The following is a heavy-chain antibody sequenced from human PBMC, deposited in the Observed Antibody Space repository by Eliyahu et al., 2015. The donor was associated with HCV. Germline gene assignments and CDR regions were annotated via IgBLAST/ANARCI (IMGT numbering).Heavy chain of an antibody. V-gene: IGHV3-21*01. Sequence: EVHLVESGGGLVKPGGSLRLSCAASGFXFSSYSXNWVRQAPGKGLGWVSSISSSSSYIYYADSVEGRFTISRDNAKNSLYLQMNSLRAEDTAVYYCARALSSSWYYFDYWGQGTLVTVSS. CDR1: GFXFSSYS. D-gene: IGHD6-13*01. J-gene: IGHJ4*02. CDR2: ISSSSSYI. CDR3: ARALSSSWYYFDY.